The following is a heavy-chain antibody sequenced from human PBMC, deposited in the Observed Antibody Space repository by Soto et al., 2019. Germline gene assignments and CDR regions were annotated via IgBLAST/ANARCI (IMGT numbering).Heavy chain of an antibody. CDR1: GFTFSSYW. D-gene: IGHD6-19*01. CDR2: IRHDGSDK. Sequence: ESGGGLVQPGGSLRLSCAASGFTFSSYWMSWVRQAPGKGLEWVANIRHDGSDKYYVDSVKGRFTISRDNSKNSLYLQMNSLRAEDTAIYYCASPQQWLGQRGDFDYWGQGTLVTVSS. V-gene: IGHV3-7*05. J-gene: IGHJ4*02. CDR3: ASPQQWLGQRGDFDY.